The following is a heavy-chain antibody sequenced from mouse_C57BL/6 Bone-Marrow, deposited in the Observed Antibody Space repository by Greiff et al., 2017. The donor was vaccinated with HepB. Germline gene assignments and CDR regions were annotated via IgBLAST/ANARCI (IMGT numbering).Heavy chain of an antibody. CDR1: GYSFTGYY. V-gene: IGHV1-42*01. CDR2: INPSTGGT. Sequence: EVQLQQSGPELVKPGASVKISCKASGYSFTGYYMNWVKQSPEKSLEWIGEINPSTGGTTYNQKFKAKATLTVDKSSSTAYMQLKSLTSEDSAVYYCARLEYYGSSSYWYFDVWGTGTTVTVSS. D-gene: IGHD1-1*01. J-gene: IGHJ1*03. CDR3: ARLEYYGSSSYWYFDV.